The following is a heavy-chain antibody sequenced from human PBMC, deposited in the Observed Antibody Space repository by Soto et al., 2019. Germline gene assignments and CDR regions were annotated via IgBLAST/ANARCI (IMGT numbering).Heavy chain of an antibody. CDR2: INPAGSAS. Sequence: EVQLVESGGGLVQPGGSLRLSCVGSGFTFSSYWMHWVRQAPGKGPVWVSRINPAGSASSYADFVKGRVIVSRDNAKNTLYLEMNSRSAEDTAVYYCATGGYSYGGGYWGQGTLVTVSS. V-gene: IGHV3-74*01. CDR3: ATGGYSYGGGY. D-gene: IGHD5-18*01. CDR1: GFTFSSYW. J-gene: IGHJ4*02.